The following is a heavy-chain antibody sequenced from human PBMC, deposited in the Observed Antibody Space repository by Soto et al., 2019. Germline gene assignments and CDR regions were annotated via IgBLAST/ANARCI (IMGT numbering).Heavy chain of an antibody. CDR1: GGSISSYY. CDR2: IYYSGST. CDR3: ARHFTDAFDI. V-gene: IGHV4-59*08. J-gene: IGHJ3*02. Sequence: LRETLSLTCTVSGGSISSYYLSWIRQPPGKGLEWIGYIYYSGSTNYNPSLKSRVTISVDTSKNQFSLKLSSVTAADTAVYYCARHFTDAFDIWGQGTMVTVSS.